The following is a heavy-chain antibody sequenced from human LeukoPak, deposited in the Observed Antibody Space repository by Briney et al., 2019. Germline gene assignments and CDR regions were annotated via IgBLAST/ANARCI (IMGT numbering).Heavy chain of an antibody. D-gene: IGHD3-10*01. V-gene: IGHV4-59*01. CDR2: FSYTGIT. CDR1: GGSISTYY. Sequence: PSETLSLTCTVSGGSISTYYWSWIRRPPGEGLEWIGYFSYTGITNYNPSLKSRVTISLDTSKNQFSLQLSSVTAADTAVYYCATQKWIGTFHYWGQGALVTVSS. J-gene: IGHJ4*02. CDR3: ATQKWIGTFHY.